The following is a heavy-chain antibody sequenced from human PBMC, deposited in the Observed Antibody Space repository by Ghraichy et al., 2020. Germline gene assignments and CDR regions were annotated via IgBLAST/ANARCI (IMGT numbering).Heavy chain of an antibody. D-gene: IGHD2-15*01. Sequence: SQTLSLTCAVYGGSFSGYYWSWIRQPPGKGLEWIGEINHSGSTNYNPSLKSRVTISVDTSKNQFSLKLSSVTAADTAVYYCARDRLGYCSGGSCYSRSAFDIWGQGTMVTVSS. J-gene: IGHJ3*02. V-gene: IGHV4-34*01. CDR1: GGSFSGYY. CDR2: INHSGST. CDR3: ARDRLGYCSGGSCYSRSAFDI.